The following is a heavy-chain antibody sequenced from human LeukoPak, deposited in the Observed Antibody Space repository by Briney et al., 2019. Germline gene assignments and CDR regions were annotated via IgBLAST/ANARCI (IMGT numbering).Heavy chain of an antibody. CDR1: GFTFSSYE. V-gene: IGHV3-48*03. D-gene: IGHD3-10*01. CDR3: ARASMVRGVIVYYMDV. Sequence: GGSLRLSCAASGFTFSSYEMNWVRQAPGKGLEWVSYISSSGSTIYYADSVKGRFTISRDNAKNTLYLQMNSLRAEDTAVYYCARASMVRGVIVYYMDVWGKGTTVTISS. J-gene: IGHJ6*03. CDR2: ISSSGSTI.